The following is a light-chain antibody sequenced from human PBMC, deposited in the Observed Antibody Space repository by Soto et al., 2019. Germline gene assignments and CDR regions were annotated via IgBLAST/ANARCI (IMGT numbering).Light chain of an antibody. Sequence: DSQSTQSTSTLSGSVGSRVTITCRASQTISSYLAWYQQKPGKAPKLLIYAASTLQSGVPSRFSGSGSGTDFTLTISSLQPEDFATYYCQQLNSYPLTFGGGTKVDIK. V-gene: IGKV1-9*01. CDR3: QQLNSYPLT. CDR2: AAS. CDR1: QTISSY. J-gene: IGKJ4*01.